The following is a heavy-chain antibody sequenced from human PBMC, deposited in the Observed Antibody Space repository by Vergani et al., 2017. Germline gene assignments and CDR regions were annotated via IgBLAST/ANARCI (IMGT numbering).Heavy chain of an antibody. Sequence: VQLVQSGAEVKKPGASVKVSCKASGYTFTSYYMHWVQQAPGKGLEWMGLVDPEDGETIYAEKFQGRVTITADTSTDTAYMELSSLRSEDTAVYYCARVYYYYYGMDVWGQGTTVTVSS. V-gene: IGHV1-69-2*01. J-gene: IGHJ6*02. CDR3: ARVYYYYYGMDV. CDR1: GYTFTSYY. CDR2: VDPEDGET.